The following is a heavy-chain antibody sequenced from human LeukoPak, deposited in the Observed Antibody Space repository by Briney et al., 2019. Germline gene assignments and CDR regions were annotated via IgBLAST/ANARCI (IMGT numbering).Heavy chain of an antibody. J-gene: IGHJ4*02. CDR1: GYTFTSYD. Sequence: RASVKVSCKASGYTFTSYDINWVRQAPGQGLEWVGWMNPNSTNTGYAQKFQGRVTMTRNTSISTAYMELSRRRSEDTAVYYCARGLYDILTGYDPAGDYWGQGTLVTVSS. CDR2: MNPNSTNT. CDR3: ARGLYDILTGYDPAGDY. D-gene: IGHD3-9*01. V-gene: IGHV1-8*01.